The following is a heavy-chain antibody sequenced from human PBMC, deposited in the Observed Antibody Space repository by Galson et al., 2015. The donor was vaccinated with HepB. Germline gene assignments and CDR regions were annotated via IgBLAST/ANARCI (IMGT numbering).Heavy chain of an antibody. V-gene: IGHV5-51*01. Sequence: QSGAEVKKPGESLKISCKGSGYSFTSYWIGWVRQMPGKGLEWMGIIYPGDSDTRYSPSFQGQVTISADKSISTAYLQWSSLKASDTAMYYCARTMVRGVNSWANRNWYFDLWGRGTLVTVSS. CDR1: GYSFTSYW. D-gene: IGHD3-10*01. CDR2: IYPGDSDT. CDR3: ARTMVRGVNSWANRNWYFDL. J-gene: IGHJ2*01.